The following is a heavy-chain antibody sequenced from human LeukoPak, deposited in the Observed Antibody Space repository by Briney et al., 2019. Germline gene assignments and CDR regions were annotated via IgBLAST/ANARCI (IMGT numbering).Heavy chain of an antibody. D-gene: IGHD3-10*01. J-gene: IGHJ4*02. Sequence: SQTLSLPCTVSGGSISSSSYYWGWIRQPPGKGLEWIGSIYYSGSTYYNPSLKSRVTISGDTSKNQFSLKLSSVTAADTAVYYCARHRSYYYGPGSYPYYFDYWGQGTLVTVSS. CDR2: IYYSGST. V-gene: IGHV4-39*01. CDR3: ARHRSYYYGPGSYPYYFDY. CDR1: GGSISSSSYY.